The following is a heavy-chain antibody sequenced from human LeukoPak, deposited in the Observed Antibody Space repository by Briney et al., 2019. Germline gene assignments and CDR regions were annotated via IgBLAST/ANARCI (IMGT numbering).Heavy chain of an antibody. CDR3: ARDHAAGWELPLNWFDP. Sequence: ASVTVSCKASGYTFTSYGINWVRQAPGQGLEWMGWISTYNGHTNYAQKFQGRVTMTTDTSTSTASMELRSLRSDDTAVYYCARDHAAGWELPLNWFDPWGQGTLVTVSS. V-gene: IGHV1-18*01. D-gene: IGHD1-26*01. CDR2: ISTYNGHT. CDR1: GYTFTSYG. J-gene: IGHJ5*02.